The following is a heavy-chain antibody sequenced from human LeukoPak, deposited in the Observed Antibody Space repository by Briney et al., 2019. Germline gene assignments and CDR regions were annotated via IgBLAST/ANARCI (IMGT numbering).Heavy chain of an antibody. D-gene: IGHD3-9*01. CDR2: IIPIFGTA. CDR3: ARDYDILTGPNPKYYYYYMDI. CDR1: GGTFSSYA. Sequence: SVKVSCKASGGTFSSYAISWVRQAPGQGLEWMGRIIPIFGTANYAQKFQGRVTITTDESTSTAYMELSSLRSEDTAVYYCARDYDILTGPNPKYYYYYMDIWGKGTTVTVFS. J-gene: IGHJ6*03. V-gene: IGHV1-69*05.